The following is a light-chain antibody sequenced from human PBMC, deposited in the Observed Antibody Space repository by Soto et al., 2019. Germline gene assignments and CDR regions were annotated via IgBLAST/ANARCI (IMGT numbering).Light chain of an antibody. V-gene: IGKV3-20*01. J-gene: IGKJ1*01. CDR2: GAS. CDR1: QSVSSSY. Sequence: EIVLTQSPGTLSLSPGERATLSCRASQSVSSSYLAWYQQKPGQAPRLLIYGASSRAPGIPDRFSGSGSGTDFTLTISRLEPEDFAVYYCQHYGSSRTFGQGTKVEIK. CDR3: QHYGSSRT.